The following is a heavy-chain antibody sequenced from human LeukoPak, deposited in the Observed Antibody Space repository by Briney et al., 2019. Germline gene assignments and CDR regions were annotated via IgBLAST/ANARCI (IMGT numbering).Heavy chain of an antibody. D-gene: IGHD3-10*01. V-gene: IGHV4-34*01. Sequence: SETLSLTCAVYGGSFSGYYWSWIRQPPGKGLEWIGEINHSGSTNYNPSLKSRVTISVDTSKNQFSLKLSSVTAADTAVYYCARASRDYGSESYYNGIILYSYYFDYWAREPWSPSPQ. CDR2: INHSGST. J-gene: IGHJ4*02. CDR1: GGSFSGYY. CDR3: ARASRDYGSESYYNGIILYSYYFDY.